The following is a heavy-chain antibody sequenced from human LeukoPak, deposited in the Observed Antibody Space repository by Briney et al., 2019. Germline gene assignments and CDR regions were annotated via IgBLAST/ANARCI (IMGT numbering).Heavy chain of an antibody. Sequence: GGSLRLSCAASGFTFGSYAMSWVRQAPGKGLEWVSSISSSSSYIYYADSVKGRFTISRDNAKNSLYLQMNSLRAEDTAVYYCARDLRQWLLDYWGQGTLVTVSS. V-gene: IGHV3-21*01. J-gene: IGHJ4*02. CDR1: GFTFGSYA. CDR2: ISSSSSYI. CDR3: ARDLRQWLLDY. D-gene: IGHD5-12*01.